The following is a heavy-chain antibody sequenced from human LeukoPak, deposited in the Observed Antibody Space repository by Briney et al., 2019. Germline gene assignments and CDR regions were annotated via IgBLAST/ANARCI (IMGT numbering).Heavy chain of an antibody. J-gene: IGHJ4*02. V-gene: IGHV4-59*08. CDR2: IYYSGST. D-gene: IGHD5-12*01. CDR1: GGSISSYY. CDR3: ARGHSGYDSFDY. Sequence: SETLSLTCTVSGGSISSYYWSWIRQPPGKGLEWIGYIYYSGSTSYSPSLKSRVTISVDTSKNQFSLKLSSVTAADTAVYYCARGHSGYDSFDYWGQGTLVTVSS.